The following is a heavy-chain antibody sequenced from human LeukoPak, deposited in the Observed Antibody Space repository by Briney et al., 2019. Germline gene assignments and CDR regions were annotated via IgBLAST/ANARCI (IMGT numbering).Heavy chain of an antibody. CDR2: ISGKSDYI. CDR3: ESQRIGATDY. V-gene: IGHV3-21*01. J-gene: IGHJ4*02. Sequence: KPGGSLRLSCAASGFTFSSYAMHWVRQAPGKGLEWVSSISGKSDYIYYVDSVKGRFTVSRDNAKNSVFLQMNSLRAEDTAVYYCESQRIGATDYWGQGTLVTVSS. D-gene: IGHD3-3*01. CDR1: GFTFSSYA.